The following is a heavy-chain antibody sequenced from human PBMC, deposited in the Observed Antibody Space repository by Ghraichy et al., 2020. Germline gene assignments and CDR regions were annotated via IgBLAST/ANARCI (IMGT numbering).Heavy chain of an antibody. D-gene: IGHD6-19*01. CDR3: AKGKGSGWYYDDC. CDR1: GFTFSSYA. Sequence: ESLNISCAASGFTFSSYAMSWVRQAPGKGLEWVSAISASGGTTYYADSVKGRFTISRDNSKNTLHLQVNSLRAEDTAVYYCAKGKGSGWYYDDCWGQGTLVTVSS. CDR2: ISASGGTT. V-gene: IGHV3-23*01. J-gene: IGHJ4*02.